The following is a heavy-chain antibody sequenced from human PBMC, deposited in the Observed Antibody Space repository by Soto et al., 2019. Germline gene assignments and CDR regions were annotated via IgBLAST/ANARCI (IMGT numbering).Heavy chain of an antibody. D-gene: IGHD3-10*01. Sequence: SLRLSCAAPVFTFSTYGMQWVRQAPGKVLEWVAVISYDGYLKYYVDAVKGRFTVARDNSKNTLFLEMNSLRVEDTAVYFCAKDFKVSGSHYGTLNYYYGMDVWGQGTKVTVSS. V-gene: IGHV3-30*18. CDR1: VFTFSTYG. J-gene: IGHJ6*02. CDR3: AKDFKVSGSHYGTLNYYYGMDV. CDR2: ISYDGYLK.